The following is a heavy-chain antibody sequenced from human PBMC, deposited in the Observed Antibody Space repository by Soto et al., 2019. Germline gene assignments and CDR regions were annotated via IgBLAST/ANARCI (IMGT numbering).Heavy chain of an antibody. D-gene: IGHD6-13*01. Sequence: GSLRLSCAASGFTFSSYWMHWVRQAPGKGLVWVSRINSDGSSTSYADSVKGRFTISRDNAKNTLYLQMNSLRAEDTAVYYCARDPRPGIAAAGYWFDPWGQGTLVTVSS. CDR3: ARDPRPGIAAAGYWFDP. CDR1: GFTFSSYW. CDR2: INSDGSST. V-gene: IGHV3-74*01. J-gene: IGHJ5*02.